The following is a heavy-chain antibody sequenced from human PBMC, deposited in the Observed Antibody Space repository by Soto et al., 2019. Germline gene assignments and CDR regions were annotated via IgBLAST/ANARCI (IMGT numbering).Heavy chain of an antibody. V-gene: IGHV3-73*01. CDR3: ITAYDSSEYYPLDY. J-gene: IGHJ4*02. CDR1: GFRFSGSS. D-gene: IGHD3-22*01. CDR2: VRSKANTYAT. Sequence: PGGSLSLSCAASGFRFSGSSLHWVRQTSGKGLEWVGRVRSKANTYATVYSASVKGRFTISRDDSKSTAFLQMSSLKTEDTAVYYCITAYDSSEYYPLDYWGLGTLVTVSS.